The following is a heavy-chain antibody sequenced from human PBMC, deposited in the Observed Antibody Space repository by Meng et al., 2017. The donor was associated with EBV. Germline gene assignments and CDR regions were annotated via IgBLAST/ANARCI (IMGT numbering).Heavy chain of an antibody. J-gene: IGHJ4*02. CDR2: LHHSGST. V-gene: IGHV4-34*01. D-gene: IGHD3-9*01. CDR1: GGSVNGYF. Sequence: QVQLQQWGAGLLKPSXTLXLTCAXYGGSVNGYFWSWIRQPPGQGLEWIGELHHSGSTNYNPSLKSRLRISVDTSKNQFSLNLTSVTAADTAVYYCARVSPKRYFDYLAPPDYWGQGTLVTVSS. CDR3: ARVSPKRYFDYLAPPDY.